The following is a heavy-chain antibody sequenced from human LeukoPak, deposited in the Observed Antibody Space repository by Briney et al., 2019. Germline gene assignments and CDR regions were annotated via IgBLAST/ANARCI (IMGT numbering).Heavy chain of an antibody. Sequence: ASVNVSRKASGYTFTGYYMHWVRQAPGQGLEWMGCINPDKGDTLYAQKLHDRVSMTRDTSVNTAYMELSSLTSDDTAVYYCAKDSESFYYGFGTDYWGQGTPVTVSS. CDR3: AKDSESFYYGFGTDY. CDR2: INPDKGDT. J-gene: IGHJ4*02. D-gene: IGHD3-10*01. CDR1: GYTFTGYY. V-gene: IGHV1-2*02.